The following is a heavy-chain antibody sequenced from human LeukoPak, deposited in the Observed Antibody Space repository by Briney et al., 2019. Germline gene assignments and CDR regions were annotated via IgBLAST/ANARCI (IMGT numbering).Heavy chain of an antibody. Sequence: GGSLRLSCAASGFAFSNYWMHWVRQTPGKGLVWVSRIISDGSSTSYADSVKGRYTISRDNAKNTLYLQMNSLRAEDTAVYYCARDGSLPDYWGQGTLVTVSS. V-gene: IGHV3-74*01. CDR1: GFAFSNYW. CDR2: IISDGSST. CDR3: ARDGSLPDY. J-gene: IGHJ4*02.